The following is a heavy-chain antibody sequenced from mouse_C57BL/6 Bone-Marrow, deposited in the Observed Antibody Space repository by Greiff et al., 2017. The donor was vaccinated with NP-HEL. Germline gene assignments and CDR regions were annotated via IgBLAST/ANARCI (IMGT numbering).Heavy chain of an antibody. J-gene: IGHJ1*03. D-gene: IGHD2-10*01. CDR1: GYTFTDYE. CDR3: TCPYYVKWWYFGV. Sequence: VQLQQSGAELVRPGASVTLSCKASGYTFTDYEMHWVKQTPVHGLEWIGAIDPENGGTDYNQKFKGKAILTADKSSSTAYMALRSLTSEASAVSYCTCPYYVKWWYFGVGGTGTTVTVSS. CDR2: IDPENGGT. V-gene: IGHV1-15*01.